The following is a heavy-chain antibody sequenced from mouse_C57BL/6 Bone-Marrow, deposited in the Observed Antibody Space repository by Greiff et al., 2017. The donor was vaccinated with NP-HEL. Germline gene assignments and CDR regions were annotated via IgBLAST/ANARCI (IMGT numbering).Heavy chain of an antibody. CDR1: GFNIKDDY. Sequence: VQLQQSGAELVRPGASVKLSCTASGFNIKDDYMHWVKQRPEQGLEWIGWIDPGNGDTEYASKFQGKATITADTSSNTAYLQLSSLTSEDTAVYYCTILIYDGYYPYYFDYWGQGTTLTVSS. D-gene: IGHD2-3*01. CDR2: IDPGNGDT. J-gene: IGHJ2*01. V-gene: IGHV14-4*01. CDR3: TILIYDGYYPYYFDY.